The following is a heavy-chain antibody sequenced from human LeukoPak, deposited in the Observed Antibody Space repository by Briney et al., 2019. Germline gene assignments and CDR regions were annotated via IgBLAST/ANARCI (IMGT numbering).Heavy chain of an antibody. V-gene: IGHV3-23*01. Sequence: GGSLRLSCAASGFTFSSYAMSWVRQAPGKGLEWVSAISGSGGSTYYADSVKGRFTISRDNSKNTLYLQMNSLRAEDTAVYSCAKSLVPYYYYYMDVWGKGTTVTVSS. CDR3: AKSLVPYYYYYMDV. J-gene: IGHJ6*03. D-gene: IGHD6-6*01. CDR1: GFTFSSYA. CDR2: ISGSGGST.